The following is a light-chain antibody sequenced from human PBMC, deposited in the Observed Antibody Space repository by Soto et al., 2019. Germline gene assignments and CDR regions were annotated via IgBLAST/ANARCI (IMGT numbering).Light chain of an antibody. V-gene: IGKV1-5*01. CDR3: QQYNSYPQT. CDR2: DAS. J-gene: IGKJ1*01. Sequence: DIQMTQSPSSLSASVGGRVTITCRASQSINTWLAWYQQKPGKAPKPLIFDASSLESGVPSRFSGSGAGTESTLTISSLQPDDFATYYCQQYNSYPQTFGQGTKVDIK. CDR1: QSINTW.